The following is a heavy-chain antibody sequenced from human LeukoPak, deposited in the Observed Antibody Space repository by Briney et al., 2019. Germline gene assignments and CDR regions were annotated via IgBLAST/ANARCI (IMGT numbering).Heavy chain of an antibody. CDR2: ISSNGGST. V-gene: IGHV3-23*01. CDR3: ATRGYSSGWYQYYFDY. Sequence: PGGSLRLSCAASGFTFSSHAMSWVRQAPGKGLEWVSGISSNGGSTDYADSVKGRFTISRDNSKNTLYLQMNSLRAEDAAVYYCATRGYSSGWYQYYFDYWGQGTLVTVSS. D-gene: IGHD6-19*01. J-gene: IGHJ4*02. CDR1: GFTFSSHA.